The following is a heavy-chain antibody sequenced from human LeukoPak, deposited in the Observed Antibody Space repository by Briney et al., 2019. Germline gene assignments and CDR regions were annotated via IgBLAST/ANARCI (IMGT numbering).Heavy chain of an antibody. D-gene: IGHD5-18*01. J-gene: IGHJ5*01. CDR1: GFTFSTYS. Sequence: GGSLRLSCAASGFTFSTYSMHWVRQAPGKGLEYVSAISSDGGTTYYVDSVKGRFTISRDNSKNTLYLQMGSLRVEDMAVYYCARGRAYSRDWFDFWGQGTLVTVSS. CDR3: ARGRAYSRDWFDF. V-gene: IGHV3-64*02. CDR2: ISSDGGTT.